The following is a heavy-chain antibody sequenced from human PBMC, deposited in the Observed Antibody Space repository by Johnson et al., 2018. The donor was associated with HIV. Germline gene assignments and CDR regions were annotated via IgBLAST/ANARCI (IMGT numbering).Heavy chain of an antibody. V-gene: IGHV3-23*04. CDR2: TSSTGRSP. CDR1: KFTFKEYA. D-gene: IGHD5-18*01. CDR3: ARYGYRPEAAFDI. J-gene: IGHJ3*02. Sequence: VQLVESGGGLVQPGGSLRLSFPASKFTFKEYAMTWIRQAPGKGLEWVSATSSTGRSPYYAASVTGRFTISRDNSKNTLYLQMNSRRAEDTAVYYCARYGYRPEAAFDIWGQGTMVTVSS.